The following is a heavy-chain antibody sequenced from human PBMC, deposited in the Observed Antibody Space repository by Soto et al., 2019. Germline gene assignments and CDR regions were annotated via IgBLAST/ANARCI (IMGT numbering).Heavy chain of an antibody. V-gene: IGHV1-69*01. CDR1: GGTFSSYA. CDR3: ARDIVDGQYSRSWYGWFDP. CDR2: IIPIFGTA. J-gene: IGHJ5*02. D-gene: IGHD6-13*01. Sequence: QVQLVQSGAEVKKPGSSVKVSCKASGGTFSSYAISWVRQAPGQGLEWMGGIIPIFGTANYAQKFQGRVTITADESTSTAYMELSSLRSEDTAVYYCARDIVDGQYSRSWYGWFDPWGQGTLVTVSS.